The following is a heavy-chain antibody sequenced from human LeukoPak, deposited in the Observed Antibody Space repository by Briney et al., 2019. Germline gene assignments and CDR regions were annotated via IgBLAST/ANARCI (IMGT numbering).Heavy chain of an antibody. CDR1: GFTFSSYG. V-gene: IGHV3-30*18. Sequence: GGFLRLSCAASGFTFSSYGMHWVRQAPGKGLEWVAVISYDGSNKYYADSVKGRFTISRDNSKNTLYLQMNSLRAEDTAVYYCAKDPQRYCSSTSCWDWFDPWGQGTLVTVSS. J-gene: IGHJ5*02. CDR3: AKDPQRYCSSTSCWDWFDP. CDR2: ISYDGSNK. D-gene: IGHD2-2*01.